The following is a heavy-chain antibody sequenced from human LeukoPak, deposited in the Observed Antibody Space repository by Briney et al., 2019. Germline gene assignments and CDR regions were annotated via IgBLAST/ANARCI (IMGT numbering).Heavy chain of an antibody. CDR3: ASYMVRGVTSEY. V-gene: IGHV3-21*01. CDR2: ISSSSSYI. Sequence: GGSLRLSCAASGFTFSSYSMNWVRQAPGKGLEWVSSISSSSSYIYYADSVKGRFTISRDNAKNSLYLQMNSLRAEDTAVYYCASYMVRGVTSEYWGQGTLVTVSS. CDR1: GFTFSSYS. J-gene: IGHJ4*02. D-gene: IGHD3-10*01.